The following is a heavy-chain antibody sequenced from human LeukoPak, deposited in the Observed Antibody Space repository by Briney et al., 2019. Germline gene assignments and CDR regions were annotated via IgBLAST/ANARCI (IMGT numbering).Heavy chain of an antibody. CDR1: GGSISSSSYY. D-gene: IGHD3-22*01. Sequence: PSETLSLTCTVSGGSISSSSYYWGWIRQPPGKGLEWIGSIYYSGSTFYNPSLKSRVTISVDTSKNQFSLKLSSVTAADTAVYYCARRRYYDCTGDLDWGQGTLVTVSS. J-gene: IGHJ1*01. V-gene: IGHV4-39*01. CDR3: ARRRYYDCTGDLD. CDR2: IYYSGST.